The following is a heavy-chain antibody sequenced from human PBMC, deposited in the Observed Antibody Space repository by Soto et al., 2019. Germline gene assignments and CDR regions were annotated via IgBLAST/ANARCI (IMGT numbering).Heavy chain of an antibody. J-gene: IGHJ4*02. V-gene: IGHV4-59*08. D-gene: IGHD3-3*01. Sequence: SETLSLTCTVSGGSISSYYWSWIRQPPGKGLEWIGYIYYSGSTNYNPSLKSRVTISVDTSKNQFSLKLSSVTAADTVVYYCARQSRFLDSFDYWGQGTLVTVSS. CDR1: GGSISSYY. CDR2: IYYSGST. CDR3: ARQSRFLDSFDY.